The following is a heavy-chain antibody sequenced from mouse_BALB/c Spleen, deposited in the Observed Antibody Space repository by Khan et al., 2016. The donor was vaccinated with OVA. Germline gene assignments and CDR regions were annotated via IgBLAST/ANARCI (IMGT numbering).Heavy chain of an antibody. V-gene: IGHV9-3-1*01. CDR1: GYTFISFG. Sequence: QIQLVQSGPELKKPGETVKISCKVSGYTFISFGMNWVKQSPGKALKWMGWINTYTGEPTYADDFKGRFAFSLETSASTAYLQINNLKTEDTATYSCARPPCFSYTLDYWGQGTSVTVSS. CDR2: INTYTGEP. CDR3: ARPPCFSYTLDY. J-gene: IGHJ4*01.